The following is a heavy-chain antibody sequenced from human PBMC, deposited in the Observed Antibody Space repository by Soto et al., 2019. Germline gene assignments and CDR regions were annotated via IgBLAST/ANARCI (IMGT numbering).Heavy chain of an antibody. CDR2: ISYDGSNK. V-gene: IGHV3-30*18. Sequence: VAVISYDGSNKYYADSVKGRFTISRDNSKNTLYLQMNSLRAEDTAVYYCAKDNTHCSGGSCYGCDYWGQGTLVTVSS. J-gene: IGHJ4*02. CDR3: AKDNTHCSGGSCYGCDY. D-gene: IGHD2-15*01.